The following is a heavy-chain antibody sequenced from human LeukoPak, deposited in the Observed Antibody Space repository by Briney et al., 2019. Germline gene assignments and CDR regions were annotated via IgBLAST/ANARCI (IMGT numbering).Heavy chain of an antibody. CDR3: ARGHSTSWYVQSDY. V-gene: IGHV3-48*01. Sequence: GGSLRLSCAASGYTFSSFSMNWVRQAPGKGLEWVSYISSSSSSIYYADSVKGRFTISRDNAKNSLYLQMNSLRAEDTAVYYCARGHSTSWYVQSDYWGQGTLVTVSS. J-gene: IGHJ4*02. D-gene: IGHD6-13*01. CDR2: ISSSSSSI. CDR1: GYTFSSFS.